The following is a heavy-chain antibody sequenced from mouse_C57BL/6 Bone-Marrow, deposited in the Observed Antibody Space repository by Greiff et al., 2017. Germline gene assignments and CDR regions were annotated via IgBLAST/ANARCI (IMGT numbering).Heavy chain of an antibody. V-gene: IGHV14-2*01. J-gene: IGHJ2*01. CDR1: GFNIKDYY. D-gene: IGHD1-1*01. CDR3: ATHYYGSNYVYYFDY. CDR2: IDPEDGET. Sequence: EVQLQQSGAELVKPGASVKLSCTASGFNIKDYYMHWVKQRPEQGLEWIGRIDPEDGETKYAPKFQGKATITADTSSNTAYLQLSSLTSEDTAVYYCATHYYGSNYVYYFDYWGQGTTRTVAS.